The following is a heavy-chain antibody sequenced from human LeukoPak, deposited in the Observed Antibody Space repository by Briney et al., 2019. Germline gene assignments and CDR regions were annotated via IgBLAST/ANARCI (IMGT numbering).Heavy chain of an antibody. CDR2: VSYSGST. Sequence: PSETLSLTCTFSGGSISSYYWSWIREPPGKGLEWIGNVSYSGSTNYDPSLKSRVTISVDTSKNQFSLKLSSVTAADTAVYYCARMFTAGYCSSTSCSGEGVYFDYWGQGTLVTVSS. D-gene: IGHD2-2*01. V-gene: IGHV4-59*01. J-gene: IGHJ4*02. CDR3: ARMFTAGYCSSTSCSGEGVYFDY. CDR1: GGSISSYY.